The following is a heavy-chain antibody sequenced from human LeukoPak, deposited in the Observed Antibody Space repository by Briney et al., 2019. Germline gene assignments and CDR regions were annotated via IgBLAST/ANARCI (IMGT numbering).Heavy chain of an antibody. D-gene: IGHD6-19*01. CDR1: GGSISSYY. Sequence: SETLSLTCTVSGGSISSYYWSWIRQPPGKGLEWIGYIYYSGSTNYNPSLKSRVTISVDTSKNQFSLKLSSVTAADTAVYYCARWGIAVAESAFDLWGQGTMVTVSS. V-gene: IGHV4-59*08. CDR3: ARWGIAVAESAFDL. J-gene: IGHJ3*01. CDR2: IYYSGST.